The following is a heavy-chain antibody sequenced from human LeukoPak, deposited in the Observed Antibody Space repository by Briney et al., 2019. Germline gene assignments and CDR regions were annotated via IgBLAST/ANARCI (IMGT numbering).Heavy chain of an antibody. V-gene: IGHV1-69*13. Sequence: SVKVSCTVSGYTLTELSMHWVRQAPGQGLEWMGGIIPIFGTANYAQKFQGRVTITADESMSTAYMELSSLRSEDTAVYYCARGLTWGQGTLVTVSS. CDR2: IIPIFGTA. CDR3: ARGLT. CDR1: GYTLTELS. J-gene: IGHJ5*02.